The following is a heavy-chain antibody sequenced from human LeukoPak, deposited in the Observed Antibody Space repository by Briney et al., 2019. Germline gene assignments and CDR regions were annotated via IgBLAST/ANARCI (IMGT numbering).Heavy chain of an antibody. J-gene: IGHJ4*02. CDR1: GFSFSDYS. D-gene: IGHD3-22*01. V-gene: IGHV3-21*01. CDR3: ARDSFAGYDSSGYSSYDY. CDR2: ISSYSTYK. Sequence: KPGGSLRLSCAASGFSFSDYSMNWVRQAPGKGLEWVSFISSYSTYKYYADSLKGRFTISRDNAKNSLYLQMNSLRAEDTAVYYCARDSFAGYDSSGYSSYDYWGQGTLVTVSS.